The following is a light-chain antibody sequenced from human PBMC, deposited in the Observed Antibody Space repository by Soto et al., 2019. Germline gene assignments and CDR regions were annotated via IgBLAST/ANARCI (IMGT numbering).Light chain of an antibody. CDR3: SSYADSNNPTYV. V-gene: IGLV2-8*01. CDR1: SSDVGGYNS. CDR2: EVS. Sequence: QSVLTQPPSASGSPGQSVTISCPGTSSDVGGYNSVSWYQQHPGKAPKLIIYEVSKRPSGVPDRFSGSESGNTAALTVSGLQADDEADYYCSSYADSNNPTYVFGAGTKVTVL. J-gene: IGLJ1*01.